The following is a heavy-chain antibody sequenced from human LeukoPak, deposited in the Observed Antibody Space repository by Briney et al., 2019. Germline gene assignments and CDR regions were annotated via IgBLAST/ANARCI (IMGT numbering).Heavy chain of an antibody. CDR1: GGSISSFY. CDR2: IYYTGNT. Sequence: SETLSLTCTVSGGSISSFYWSWIRQPPGKGLEWIGYIYYTGNTNYNSSLESRVTISVDTSKNQFSLKLSSVTAADTAVYYCARAADSSGWYFNWFDPWGQGTLVTVSS. V-gene: IGHV4-59*01. J-gene: IGHJ5*02. D-gene: IGHD6-19*01. CDR3: ARAADSSGWYFNWFDP.